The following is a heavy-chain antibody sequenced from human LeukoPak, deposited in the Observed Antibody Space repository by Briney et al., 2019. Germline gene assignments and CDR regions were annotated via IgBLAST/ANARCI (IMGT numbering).Heavy chain of an antibody. V-gene: IGHV1-2*02. CDR2: INPNSGGT. Sequence: ASVKVSCKASGYTFTGYYMHWVRQAPGRGLEWMGWINPNSGGTNYAQKFQGRVTMTRDTSISTAYMELSRLRSDDTAVYYCTRVGEQWLVLNWFDPWGQGTLVTVSS. CDR1: GYTFTGYY. D-gene: IGHD6-19*01. J-gene: IGHJ5*02. CDR3: TRVGEQWLVLNWFDP.